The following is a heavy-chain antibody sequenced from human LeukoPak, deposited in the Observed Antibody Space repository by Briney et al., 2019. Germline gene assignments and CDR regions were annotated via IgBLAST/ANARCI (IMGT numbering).Heavy chain of an antibody. CDR3: ARSYYDSSGFLI. D-gene: IGHD3-22*01. CDR1: GGSTSSYY. CDR2: IYYSGST. J-gene: IGHJ3*02. Sequence: PSETLPLTCTVSGGSTSSYYWSWIRQPPGKGLEWIGYIYYSGSTNYNPSLKSRVTISVDTSKNQFSLKLSSVTAADTAVYYCARSYYDSSGFLIWGQGTMVTVSS. V-gene: IGHV4-59*01.